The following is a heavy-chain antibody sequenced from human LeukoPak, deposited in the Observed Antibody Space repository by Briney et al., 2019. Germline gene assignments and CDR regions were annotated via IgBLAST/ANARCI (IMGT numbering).Heavy chain of an antibody. CDR2: ISSSGSTI. J-gene: IGHJ6*04. V-gene: IGHV3-48*03. CDR3: AELGITMIGGV. D-gene: IGHD3-10*02. CDR1: GFTFSSYE. Sequence: GGSLRLSCAASGFTFSSYEMNWARQAPGKGLEWVSYISSSGSTIYYADSVKGRFTISRDNAKNSLYLQMNSLRAEDTAVYYCAELGITMIGGVWGKGTTVTISS.